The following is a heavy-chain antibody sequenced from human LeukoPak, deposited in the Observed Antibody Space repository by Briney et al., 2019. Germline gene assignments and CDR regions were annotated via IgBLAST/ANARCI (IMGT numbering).Heavy chain of an antibody. V-gene: IGHV3-7*01. Sequence: PGGSLRLSCEASGCTFSRYWRSWVGPAQGRGLEWVANIKQDRSEKYYVDSVKGRFTISRDNAKNSLYLQMNSLRAEDTAVYYCASSTYDDYWGQGTLVTVSS. CDR1: GCTFSRYW. J-gene: IGHJ4*02. CDR2: IKQDRSEK. CDR3: ASSTYDDY. D-gene: IGHD5/OR15-5a*01.